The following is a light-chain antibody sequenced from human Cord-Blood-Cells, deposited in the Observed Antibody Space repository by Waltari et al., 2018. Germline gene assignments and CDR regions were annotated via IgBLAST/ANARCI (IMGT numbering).Light chain of an antibody. CDR1: SSELGGYNY. CDR3: SSYTSSSTLGV. CDR2: DVS. J-gene: IGLJ2*01. V-gene: IGLV2-14*01. Sequence: QSALTQPASVSGSPGQSITISCTGTSSELGGYNYVSCYQQHPGKAPKLMIYDVSNRPSGVSNRFSGSKSGNTASLTISGLQAEDEADYYCSSYTSSSTLGVFGGGTKLTVL.